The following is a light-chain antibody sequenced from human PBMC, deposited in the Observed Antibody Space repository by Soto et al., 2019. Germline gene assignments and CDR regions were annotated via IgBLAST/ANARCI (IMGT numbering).Light chain of an antibody. J-gene: IGLJ1*01. Sequence: QSVLTQPASVSGSPGQSITISCTGTSSDVGAYNLVSWYQQHPGEAPKLVIYEGSKRPSGVSNRFSGSRSGNTASLTISGLQAEDEADYYFCSYVTGSSYILGTGTKVTVL. CDR1: SSDVGAYNL. V-gene: IGLV2-23*01. CDR2: EGS. CDR3: CSYVTGSSYI.